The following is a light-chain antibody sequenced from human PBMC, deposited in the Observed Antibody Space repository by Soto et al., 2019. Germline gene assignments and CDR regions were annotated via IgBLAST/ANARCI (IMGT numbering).Light chain of an antibody. CDR3: QQLNSDWYA. CDR2: GAS. Sequence: DIQLTQSPSFLSASVGDRVTITCRASQGISTYLAWYLQRPGKAPKLLIYGASTLHSGVSSRFSGSGSGTEFALTVSSLQPEYFGTYYCQQLNSDWYAFGQGTKLEIK. J-gene: IGKJ2*01. V-gene: IGKV1-9*01. CDR1: QGISTY.